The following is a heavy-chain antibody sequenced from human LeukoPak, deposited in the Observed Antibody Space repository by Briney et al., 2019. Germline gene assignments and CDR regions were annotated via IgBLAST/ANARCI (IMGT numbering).Heavy chain of an antibody. CDR1: GGTFSSYA. CDR3: ARDGRWELQAFDI. D-gene: IGHD1-26*01. CDR2: IIPIFGTA. Sequence: ASVRVSCKASGGTFSSYAISWVRQAPGQGLEWMGGIIPIFGTANYAQKFQGRVTITADESTSTAYMELSSLRSEDTAVYYCARDGRWELQAFDIWGQGTMVTVSS. V-gene: IGHV1-69*13. J-gene: IGHJ3*02.